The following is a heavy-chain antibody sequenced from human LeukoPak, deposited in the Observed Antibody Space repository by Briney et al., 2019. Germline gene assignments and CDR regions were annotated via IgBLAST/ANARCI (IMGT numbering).Heavy chain of an antibody. V-gene: IGHV3-48*01. CDR2: ISSRSTAI. Sequence: GGSLRLSCAASGFTFSDHSMNWARQTPGKGLEWVSYISSRSTAIYYADSVKGRFTISRDNAKNSLYLQMNSLRAEDTAVYYCATPKRGSGSSFLFDHWGQGTLVTVSS. CDR3: ATPKRGSGSSFLFDH. J-gene: IGHJ4*02. D-gene: IGHD3-10*01. CDR1: GFTFSDHS.